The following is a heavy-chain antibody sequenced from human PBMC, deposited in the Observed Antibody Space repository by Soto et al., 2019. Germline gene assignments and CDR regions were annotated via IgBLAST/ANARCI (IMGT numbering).Heavy chain of an antibody. V-gene: IGHV3-7*01. CDR2: IKQDGSEN. CDR1: GFTFSSYW. Sequence: EVQLVESGGGLVQPGGSLRLSCAASGFTFSSYWMSWVRQAPGKGLEWVANIKQDGSENYYVDSVKGRFTISRDNAKNPLYLQMNSLSAYDTAVYYCARDICSGVSCYPDAFDIWGQGTMVTVSS. D-gene: IGHD2-15*01. CDR3: ARDICSGVSCYPDAFDI. J-gene: IGHJ3*02.